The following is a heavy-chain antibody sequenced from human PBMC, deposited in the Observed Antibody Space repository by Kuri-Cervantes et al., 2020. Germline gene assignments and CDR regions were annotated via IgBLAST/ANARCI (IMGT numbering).Heavy chain of an antibody. Sequence: GESLKISCAASGFTFSSHWMHWVRQAPGKGLVWVSRINSDGNSTVYADSVKGRFTISRDNAKNTLYLQMDSLRAKDTAVYYCARGFLCSGGSCEVVYWGQGTLVTVSS. J-gene: IGHJ4*02. D-gene: IGHD2-15*01. CDR1: GFTFSSHW. CDR2: INSDGNST. CDR3: ARGFLCSGGSCEVVY. V-gene: IGHV3-74*01.